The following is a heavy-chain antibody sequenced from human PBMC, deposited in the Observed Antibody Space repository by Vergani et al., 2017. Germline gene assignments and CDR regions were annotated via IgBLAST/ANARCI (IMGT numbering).Heavy chain of an antibody. CDR2: INPSGGST. V-gene: IGHV1-46*01. D-gene: IGHD2-2*01. CDR1: GYTFTSYY. CDR3: ARDSRYCSSTSCYVGRDWFDP. Sequence: QVQLVPSGAEVKKPGASVKVSCKASGYTFTSYYMPWVRQAPGQGLEWMGIINPSGGSTSYAQKFQGRVTMTRDTSTRTVYMELSSLRSEDTAVYYCARDSRYCSSTSCYVGRDWFDPWGQGTLVTVSS. J-gene: IGHJ5*02.